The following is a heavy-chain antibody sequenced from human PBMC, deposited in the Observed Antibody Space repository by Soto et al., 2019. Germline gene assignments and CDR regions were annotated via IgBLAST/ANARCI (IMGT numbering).Heavy chain of an antibody. J-gene: IGHJ6*02. Sequence: LGESLKISCKGSGYSFTSYWISWVRQMPGKGLEWMGRIDPSDSYTNYSPSFQGHVTISADKSISTAYLQWSSLKASDTAMYYCARRAPFFYSSSSAGNYGMDVWDQGTTVTAP. CDR2: IDPSDSYT. D-gene: IGHD6-6*01. CDR3: ARRAPFFYSSSSAGNYGMDV. CDR1: GYSFTSYW. V-gene: IGHV5-10-1*01.